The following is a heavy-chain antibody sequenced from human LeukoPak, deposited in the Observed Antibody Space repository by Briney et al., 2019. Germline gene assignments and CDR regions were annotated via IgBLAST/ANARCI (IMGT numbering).Heavy chain of an antibody. CDR1: GYTVTSYD. D-gene: IGHD5-18*01. CDR2: MNPNSGNT. CDR3: ARGLGRTAMVTRGGVRFDY. J-gene: IGHJ4*02. V-gene: IGHV1-8*01. Sequence: ASVKVSCKASGYTVTSYDINWVRQATGQGLEWMGWMNPNSGNTGYAQKFQGRVAMTRNTSITTAYMELSSLRSEDTAVYYCARGLGRTAMVTRGGVRFDYWGQGTLVTVSS.